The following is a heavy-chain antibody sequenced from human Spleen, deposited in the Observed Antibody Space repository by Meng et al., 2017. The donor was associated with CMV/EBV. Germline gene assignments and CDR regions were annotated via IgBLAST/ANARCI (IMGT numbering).Heavy chain of an antibody. D-gene: IGHD2-2*01. CDR1: GFTFSIYD. J-gene: IGHJ6*02. V-gene: IGHV3-13*01. CDR3: ARGPAGSRFRMDV. Sequence: LTCAASGFTFSIYDMHWVRQVTGKGLEWVSAIGTTGDTYYPGSVKGRFTISREDAKDSLYLQMNSVRVGDTAVYYCARGPAGSRFRMDVWGQGTTVTVSS. CDR2: IGTTGDT.